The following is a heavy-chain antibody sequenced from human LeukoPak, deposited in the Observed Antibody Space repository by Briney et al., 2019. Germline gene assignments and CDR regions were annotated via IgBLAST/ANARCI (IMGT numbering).Heavy chain of an antibody. V-gene: IGHV1-18*04. CDR3: ARDVDTATDQINDY. J-gene: IGHJ4*02. CDR2: VSTYSGNT. CDR1: GYTFTSHG. D-gene: IGHD5-18*01. Sequence: AASVKVSCKASGYTFTSHGISWVRQAPGQGLEWMGWVSTYSGNTNYVPKYQGRVTMTTDTSTSTAYMELRSLRSDDTAVYYCARDVDTATDQINDYWGQGTLVTVSS.